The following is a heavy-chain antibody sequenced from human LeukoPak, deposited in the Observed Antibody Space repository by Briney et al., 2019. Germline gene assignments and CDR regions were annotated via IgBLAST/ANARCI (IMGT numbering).Heavy chain of an antibody. Sequence: GGSLRLSCAASGFDLSTYEMNWVRQAPGKGLEWIADITISGHTKNYADSVKGRFTISRDNARTSLYLQMNSLRVEDTGVYYCARGDPHADLWGQGTLVTVPS. V-gene: IGHV3-48*03. CDR2: ITISGHTK. CDR1: GFDLSTYE. CDR3: ARGDPHADL. J-gene: IGHJ5*02.